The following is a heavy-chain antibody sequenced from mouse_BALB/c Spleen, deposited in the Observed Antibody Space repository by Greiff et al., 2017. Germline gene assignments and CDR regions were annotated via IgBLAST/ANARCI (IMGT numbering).Heavy chain of an antibody. CDR3: ARAYNGAMDY. Sequence: EVMLVESGGGLVQPGGSRKLSCAASGFTFSSFGMHWVRQAPEKGLEWVAYISSGSSTIYYADTVKGRFTISRDNPKNTLFLQMTSLRSEDTAMYYCARAYNGAMDYWGQGTSVTVSS. CDR1: GFTFSSFG. D-gene: IGHD2-10*01. J-gene: IGHJ4*01. V-gene: IGHV5-17*02. CDR2: ISSGSSTI.